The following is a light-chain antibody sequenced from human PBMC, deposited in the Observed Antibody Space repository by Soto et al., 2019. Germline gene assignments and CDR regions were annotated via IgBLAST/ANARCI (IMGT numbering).Light chain of an antibody. V-gene: IGLV1-44*01. CDR3: AAWDKSLNAVV. CDR1: TSNIGSNP. Sequence: QSVLTQLPSASGTPGQRVTISCSGSTSNIGSNPVSWYQQLPGTGPKLLIYSDNQRPSGVPDRISDSKSGTSASLAISGLQSEDEADYYCAAWDKSLNAVVFGGGTKLTVL. CDR2: SDN. J-gene: IGLJ2*01.